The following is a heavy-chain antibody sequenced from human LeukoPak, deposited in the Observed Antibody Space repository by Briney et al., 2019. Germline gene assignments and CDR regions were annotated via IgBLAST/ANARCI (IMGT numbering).Heavy chain of an antibody. CDR1: DGSISSSDYY. V-gene: IGHV4-39*07. J-gene: IGHJ4*02. Sequence: SETLSLTCTVSDGSISSSDYYWGWIRQPPGKGLEFIGIINYSGSTYYNPSLKSRVTISVDTSKNQFSLRLNSVTAADTAVYYCARLLFYCTNGVCHAAFDYWGQGTLVTVSS. CDR2: INYSGST. CDR3: ARLLFYCTNGVCHAAFDY. D-gene: IGHD2-8*01.